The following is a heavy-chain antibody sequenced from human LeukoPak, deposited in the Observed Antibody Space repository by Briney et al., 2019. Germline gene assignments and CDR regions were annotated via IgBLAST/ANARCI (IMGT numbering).Heavy chain of an antibody. J-gene: IGHJ4*02. Sequence: SETLSLTCTVSGGSISSSSYYWGWIRQPPGKGLEWIESIYYSGSTYYNPSLKSRVTISVDTSKNQFSLKLSSVTAADTAVYYCASHSTKRWLQFPYYFDYWGQGTLVTVSS. CDR2: IYYSGST. V-gene: IGHV4-39*01. CDR3: ASHSTKRWLQFPYYFDY. D-gene: IGHD5-24*01. CDR1: GGSISSSSYY.